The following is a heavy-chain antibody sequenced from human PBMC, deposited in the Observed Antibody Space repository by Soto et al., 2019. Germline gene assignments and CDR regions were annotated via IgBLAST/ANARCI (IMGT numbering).Heavy chain of an antibody. J-gene: IGHJ5*02. CDR1: GYTFSTYG. CDR2: IGADNGDT. V-gene: IGHV1-18*01. D-gene: IGHD1-1*01. Sequence: QVQLVQSGAEVKKPGASVQVSCKASGYTFSTYGFRWVRQAPGQGLEWMGWIGADNGDTNYAQNFQGRVTMTTDTSTTTSYMELRSLTSDDTAVYFGARDWKGAEGFDPWGQGNLVTVSS. CDR3: ARDWKGAEGFDP.